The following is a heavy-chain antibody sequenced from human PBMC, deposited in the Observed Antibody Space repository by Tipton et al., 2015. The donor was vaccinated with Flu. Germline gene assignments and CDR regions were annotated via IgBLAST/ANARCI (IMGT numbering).Heavy chain of an antibody. Sequence: SLRLSCVASGFTFSSYALTWVRQAPGKGLQRVSTVSGSGDSMHYADSVKGWFTISRDNSKNTLYRQMRSLRAEDTALYYCAKVAVIYDILTGYFDSWGQGALVSVSS. J-gene: IGHJ4*02. V-gene: IGHV3-23*01. CDR2: VSGSGDSM. CDR1: GFTFSSYA. CDR3: AKVAVIYDILTGYFDS. D-gene: IGHD3-9*01.